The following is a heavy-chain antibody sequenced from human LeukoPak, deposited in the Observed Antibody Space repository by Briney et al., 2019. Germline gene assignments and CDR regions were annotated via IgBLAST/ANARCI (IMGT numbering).Heavy chain of an antibody. CDR2: INNDGSST. Sequence: GGSLRLSCGASGFTFSSYWMHWVRQAPGKGLVWVSRINNDGSSTSYADSVQGRFTISRDNAKNTLYLQMNSLRAEDTAVYYCARGPGFGEPNMDVWGKGTTVTISS. CDR3: ARGPGFGEPNMDV. J-gene: IGHJ6*03. V-gene: IGHV3-74*01. CDR1: GFTFSSYW. D-gene: IGHD3-10*01.